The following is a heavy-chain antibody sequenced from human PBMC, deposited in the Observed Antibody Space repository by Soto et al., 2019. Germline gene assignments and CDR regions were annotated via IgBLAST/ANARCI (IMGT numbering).Heavy chain of an antibody. CDR3: ARDSHHPNDYGDYVVDY. D-gene: IGHD4-17*01. CDR1: GGTFSSYT. J-gene: IGHJ4*02. CDR2: IIPILGIA. Sequence: QVQLVQSGAEVKKPGSSVKVSCKASGGTFSSYTISWVRQAPGQGLEWMGRIIPILGIANYAQKFQGRVTITADKSTSTAYMELSSLRSEDTAVYYCARDSHHPNDYGDYVVDYWGQGTLVTVSS. V-gene: IGHV1-69*08.